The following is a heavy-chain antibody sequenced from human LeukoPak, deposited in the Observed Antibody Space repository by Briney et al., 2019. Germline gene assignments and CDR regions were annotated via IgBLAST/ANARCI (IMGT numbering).Heavy chain of an antibody. J-gene: IGHJ3*02. CDR1: GDSISSYY. CDR3: ARDCSGGSCYLSDAFDI. V-gene: IGHV4-4*07. Sequence: PSETLSLTRTVSGDSISSYYWSWIRQPAGKGLEWIGRNYTSGSTNYNPSLKSRVTISVDKSKNQFSLKLSSVTAADTAVYYCARDCSGGSCYLSDAFDIWGQGTMVTVSS. CDR2: NYTSGST. D-gene: IGHD2-15*01.